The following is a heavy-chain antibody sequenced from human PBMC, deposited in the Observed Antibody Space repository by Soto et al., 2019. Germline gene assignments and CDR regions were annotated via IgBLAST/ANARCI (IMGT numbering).Heavy chain of an antibody. CDR3: ASHYYDSSGYYYDEGPPWGYFEY. D-gene: IGHD3-22*01. CDR1: GYTFTSYA. V-gene: IGHV1-3*01. Sequence: QVQLVQSGAEVKKPGASVKVSCKASGYTFTSYAMHWVRQAPGQRLEWMGWINAGNGNTKYSQKFQGRVTITRDTSASTAYMELISLRSEDTAVYYCASHYYDSSGYYYDEGPPWGYFEYWGQGTLVTVSS. J-gene: IGHJ4*02. CDR2: INAGNGNT.